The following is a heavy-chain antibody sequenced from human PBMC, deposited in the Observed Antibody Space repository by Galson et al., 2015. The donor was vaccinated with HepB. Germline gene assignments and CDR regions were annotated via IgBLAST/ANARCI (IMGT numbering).Heavy chain of an antibody. CDR2: INDSGGST. V-gene: IGHV3-23*01. CDR1: GFTFSSYA. CDR3: AVSSGWAD. J-gene: IGHJ4*02. Sequence: SLRLSCAASGFTFSSYAMSWVRQAPEKGLEWVSAINDSGGSTYYADSVKGRFTISRDNSKNTLYLQMNSLRAEDTAVYYCAVSSGWADWGQGTLVTVSS. D-gene: IGHD6-19*01.